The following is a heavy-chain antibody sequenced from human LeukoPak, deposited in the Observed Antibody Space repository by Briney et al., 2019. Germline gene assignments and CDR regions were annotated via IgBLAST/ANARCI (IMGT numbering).Heavy chain of an antibody. CDR3: ARSSSVDAALVGVHWFDP. CDR2: IFHSGST. D-gene: IGHD5-18*01. CDR1: GDSFTSGYY. J-gene: IGHJ5*02. V-gene: IGHV4-38-2*01. Sequence: PSETLSLTCVVSGDSFTSGYYWAWIRQPPGKGLEWIGSIFHSGSTYRNPSLRSRVTISLNTSKNQISLILSSMTAADTAVYYCARSSSVDAALVGVHWFDPWGQGTLVTVSS.